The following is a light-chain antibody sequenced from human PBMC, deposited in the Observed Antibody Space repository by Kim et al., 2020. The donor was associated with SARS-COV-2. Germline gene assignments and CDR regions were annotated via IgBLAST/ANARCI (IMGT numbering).Light chain of an antibody. V-gene: IGLV3-1*01. J-gene: IGLJ2*01. CDR3: QAWDSSTVV. CDR1: KVGDKD. CDR2: QDS. Sequence: VSPGQTACINGSGKKVGDKDDCWYQQKTGQSPVLVIYQDSKRRSGIPERFSGSNSGNTATLTISGTQAMDEADYYCQAWDSSTVVFGGGTQLTVL.